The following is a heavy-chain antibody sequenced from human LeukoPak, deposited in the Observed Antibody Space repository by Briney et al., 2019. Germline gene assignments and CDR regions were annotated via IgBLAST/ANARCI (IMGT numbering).Heavy chain of an antibody. CDR1: GFTFSSYW. Sequence: GGSLRLSCAASGFTFSSYWMNWVRQAPGKGLVWVSRTASDGSSTTYADSVKGRFSISRDNAKNTLYLQMNSLRVEDTAVYYCARGRPHGNDYWGQGTLVTVSS. CDR3: ARGRPHGNDY. CDR2: TASDGSST. J-gene: IGHJ4*02. D-gene: IGHD4-23*01. V-gene: IGHV3-74*01.